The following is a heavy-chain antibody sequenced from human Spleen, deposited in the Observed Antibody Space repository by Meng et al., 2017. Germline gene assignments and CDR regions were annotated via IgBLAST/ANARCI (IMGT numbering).Heavy chain of an antibody. D-gene: IGHD1-14*01. CDR2: IYSGGNT. J-gene: IGHJ3*02. CDR1: GFSVSHNY. CDR3: TTNDAFDI. V-gene: IGHV3-66*02. Sequence: GESLKISCAASGFSVSHNYMSWVRQAPGKGLEWVSVIYSGGNTYYADSVKGRFTISRDNSKNTVFLQINSLRAEDTAVYYCTTNDAFDIWGQGTMVTVSS.